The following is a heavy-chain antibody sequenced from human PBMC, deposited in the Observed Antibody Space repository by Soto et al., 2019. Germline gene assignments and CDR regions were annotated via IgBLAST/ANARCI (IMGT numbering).Heavy chain of an antibody. CDR3: ARGPTIFGVGVDAFDI. D-gene: IGHD3-3*01. J-gene: IGHJ3*02. V-gene: IGHV3-23*01. CDR1: GFTLSSYA. Sequence: EVQLLESGGGLVQPGGSLRLSCAASGFTLSSYALSWVRQAPGKGLEWVSGISGSGDFTFDADSVRGRFTISRDNSMNTLYLQMNSLRVEDTAVYYCARGPTIFGVGVDAFDIWGQGTMATFSS. CDR2: ISGSGDFT.